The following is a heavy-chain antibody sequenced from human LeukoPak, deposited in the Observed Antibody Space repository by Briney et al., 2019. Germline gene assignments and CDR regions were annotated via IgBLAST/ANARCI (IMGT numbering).Heavy chain of an antibody. V-gene: IGHV5-51*01. D-gene: IGHD3-22*01. Sequence: GASLKISCKGSGSRFTDYWIAWVRQMPGKGVEWMGIIYPGDSDSRYSPSFQGQVTISADKPISTAYLQWSSLKASDTAMYYCARGDSSGYYPQVIGYWGQGTLVTVSS. CDR2: IYPGDSDS. CDR1: GSRFTDYW. CDR3: ARGDSSGYYPQVIGY. J-gene: IGHJ4*02.